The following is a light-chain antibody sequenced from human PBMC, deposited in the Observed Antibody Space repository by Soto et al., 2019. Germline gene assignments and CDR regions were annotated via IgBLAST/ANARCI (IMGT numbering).Light chain of an antibody. CDR2: GAS. Sequence: EIELTQSPGTLSLSPGERATLSRRASQSVSSSYLAWYQQKPGQAPRLLIYGASSRATGIPDRFSGSGSGTDFTLTISRLEPEDFAVYYCQQYGSSPSAFGQGSNADI. V-gene: IGKV3-20*01. CDR3: QQYGSSPSA. CDR1: QSVSSSY. J-gene: IGKJ1*01.